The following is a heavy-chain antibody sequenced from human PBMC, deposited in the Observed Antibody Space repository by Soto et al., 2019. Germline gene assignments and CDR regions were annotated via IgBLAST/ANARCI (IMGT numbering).Heavy chain of an antibody. Sequence: QIQLVQSGAEVKKPGASVKVSCKASGYSFTSHGISWVRQAPGQGLEWIGWVNPYNGNTNFAQKIQDRVAMTPDTSTNTAHMELWSLRSDDTAVYYCARTRLRGRSPYQYYYYMDVWGKGTTVIVSS. CDR1: GYSFTSHG. V-gene: IGHV1-18*01. J-gene: IGHJ6*03. CDR3: ARTRLRGRSPYQYYYYMDV. CDR2: VNPYNGNT. D-gene: IGHD2-2*01.